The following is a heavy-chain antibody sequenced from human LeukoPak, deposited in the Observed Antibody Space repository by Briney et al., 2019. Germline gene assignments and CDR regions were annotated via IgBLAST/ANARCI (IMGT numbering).Heavy chain of an antibody. J-gene: IGHJ4*02. D-gene: IGHD3-10*01. CDR1: GFTFSGSA. V-gene: IGHV3-73*01. CDR2: IRSKANSYAT. Sequence: GGSLRLSCAASGFTFSGSAMHWVRQASGKGLEWVGRIRSKANSYATAYAASVKGRFTISRDDSKNTAYLQMNSLKTEDTAVYYCTSLDYASGSRDFDYWGQGTLVTVSS. CDR3: TSLDYASGSRDFDY.